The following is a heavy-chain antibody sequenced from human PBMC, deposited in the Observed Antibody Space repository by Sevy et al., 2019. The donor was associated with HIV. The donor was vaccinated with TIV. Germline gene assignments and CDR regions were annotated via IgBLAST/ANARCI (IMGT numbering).Heavy chain of an antibody. J-gene: IGHJ5*02. D-gene: IGHD2-21*02. CDR2: ISSSSSYI. CDR1: GFTFSSYS. CDR3: AAGTVVTPYWFDP. Sequence: GGSLRLSCAASGFTFSSYSMNWVRQAPGKGLEWVSSISSSSSYIYYADSVKGRFTISRDNAKNSLYLQRNSLRAEDTAVYYCAAGTVVTPYWFDPWGQGTLVTVSS. V-gene: IGHV3-21*01.